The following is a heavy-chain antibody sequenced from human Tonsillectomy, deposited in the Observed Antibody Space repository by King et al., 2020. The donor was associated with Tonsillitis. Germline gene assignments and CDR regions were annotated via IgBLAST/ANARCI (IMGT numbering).Heavy chain of an antibody. CDR3: GTMDIFGYHCDF. CDR2: ISPTGGAA. Sequence: VQLVESGGGLVQPGGSLRLSCAASGFTFSSSAMTWVRQPPGKGLEWVSLISPTGGAAYYSNSVKGRFTISRDNSKNTLYLQMNSLRGEDTALYYFGTMDIFGYHCDFWAQGTLVTVSS. J-gene: IGHJ4*02. D-gene: IGHD2-2*03. V-gene: IGHV3-23*04. CDR1: GFTFSSSA.